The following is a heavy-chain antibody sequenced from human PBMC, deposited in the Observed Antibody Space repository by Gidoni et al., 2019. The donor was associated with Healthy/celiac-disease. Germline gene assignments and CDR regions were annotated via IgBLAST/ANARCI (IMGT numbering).Heavy chain of an antibody. J-gene: IGHJ5*02. D-gene: IGHD3-10*01. CDR1: GFTFSDHY. V-gene: IGHV3-72*01. Sequence: EVQLVESGGGLVQPGGSLRLSCAASGFTFSDHYMDWVRQAPGKGLEWVGRTRNKANSYTTEYAASVKGRFTISRDDSKNSLYLQMNSLKTEDTAVYYCARARGVTMVRGLYWFDPWGQGTLVTVSS. CDR2: TRNKANSYTT. CDR3: ARARGVTMVRGLYWFDP.